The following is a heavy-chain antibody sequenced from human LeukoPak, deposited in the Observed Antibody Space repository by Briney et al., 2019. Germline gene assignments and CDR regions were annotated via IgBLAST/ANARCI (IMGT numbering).Heavy chain of an antibody. CDR1: GYTFTGYY. D-gene: IGHD3-3*01. J-gene: IGHJ4*02. CDR2: INPNSGGT. V-gene: IGHV1-2*02. CDR3: ARDRLYYDFWSGYRALDY. Sequence: GASVKVSCKASGYTFTGYYMHWVRQAPGQGLEWMGWINPNSGGTNYAQKFQGRVTMTRDTSISTAYMELSRLRSDDTAVYYCARDRLYYDFWSGYRALDYWGQGTLVTVSS.